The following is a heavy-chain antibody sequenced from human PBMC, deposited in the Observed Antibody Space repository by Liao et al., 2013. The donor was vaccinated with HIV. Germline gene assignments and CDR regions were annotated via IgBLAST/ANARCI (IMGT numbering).Heavy chain of an antibody. CDR2: INHRGKS. CDR1: GGPFNTYY. Sequence: VHGGPFNTYYWTWIRQAPGKGPEWIGQINHRGKSNYHPSLGSRVTMSVDTSQNQFSLSLTSMTAADTAVYFCARGNPRFCSGGTCYSVYDAWGQGTLVTVSS. D-gene: IGHD2-15*01. V-gene: IGHV4-34*01. J-gene: IGHJ5*02. CDR3: ARGNPRFCSGGTCYSVYDA.